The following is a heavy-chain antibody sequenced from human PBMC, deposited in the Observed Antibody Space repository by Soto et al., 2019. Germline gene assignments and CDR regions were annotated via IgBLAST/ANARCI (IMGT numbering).Heavy chain of an antibody. V-gene: IGHV2-5*02. CDR2: IYWDDDK. J-gene: IGHJ5*02. CDR3: AHSLGEGWFDP. CDR1: GFSLTTSGAG. Sequence: QITLKESGPTLVKSTQTLTLTCTFSGFSLTTSGAGVGWIPQPPGKALEWLALIYWDDDKRYSPTLKSRLTITKDTSKNQVVLMMTNMDPVDTATYYCAHSLGEGWFDPCGQGTLVTVSS. D-gene: IGHD3-16*01.